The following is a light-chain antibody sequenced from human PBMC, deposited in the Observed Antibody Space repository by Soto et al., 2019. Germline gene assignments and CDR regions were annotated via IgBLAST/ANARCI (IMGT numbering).Light chain of an antibody. CDR2: EVT. V-gene: IGLV2-14*01. J-gene: IGLJ2*01. CDR1: SSDVGAYNF. Sequence: QSVLTQPASVSGSPGQSITISCTGTSSDVGAYNFVSWYQHHPGRAPKLIIYEVTIRPSGVSNRFSGSKSGNTASLTISGLQAEDEADYYCQSYDSSLSVVFGGGTKLTVL. CDR3: QSYDSSLSVV.